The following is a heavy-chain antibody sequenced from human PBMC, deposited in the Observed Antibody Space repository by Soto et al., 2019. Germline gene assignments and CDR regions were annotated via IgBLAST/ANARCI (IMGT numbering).Heavy chain of an antibody. CDR2: IKSKTDGVTT. J-gene: IGHJ4*02. V-gene: IGHV3-15*01. Sequence: EVQLVESGGGLVKPGGSLRLSCAASGFTVSNAWMSWVRQAPGKGLEWVGRIKSKTDGVTTYCAEPVKGRFTISRDDSKNTLYLQMNSLKTEYTAVYYCTTDIFTMVRGVIRDGFDYWGQGTLVSVSS. D-gene: IGHD3-10*01. CDR1: GFTVSNAW. CDR3: TTDIFTMVRGVIRDGFDY.